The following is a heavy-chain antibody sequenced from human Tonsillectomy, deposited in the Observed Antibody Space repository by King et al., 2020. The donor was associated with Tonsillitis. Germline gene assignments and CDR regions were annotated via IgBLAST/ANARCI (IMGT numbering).Heavy chain of an antibody. CDR1: GFTFGDYA. J-gene: IGHJ6*02. V-gene: IGHV3-49*03. CDR2: IRSKAYGGTT. D-gene: IGHD3/OR15-3a*01. Sequence: VQLVESGGGLVQPGRSLRLSCTASGFTFGDYAMSWFRQAPGKGLEWVSFIRSKAYGGTTEYAASVKVRFTISRDDSKSIAYLQMNSLKTEDTAVYYCTRFGQLLFGLPENYYGMDVWGQGTTVTVSS. CDR3: TRFGQLLFGLPENYYGMDV.